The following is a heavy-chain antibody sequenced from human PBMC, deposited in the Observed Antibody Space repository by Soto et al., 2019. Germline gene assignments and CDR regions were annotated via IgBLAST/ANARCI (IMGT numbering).Heavy chain of an antibody. CDR2: ISYDGSNK. D-gene: IGHD5-18*01. J-gene: IGHJ3*02. CDR1: GFTFSSYA. Sequence: QVQLVESGGGVVQPGRSLRLSCAASGFTFSSYAMHWVRQAPGKGLEWVAVISYDGSNKYYADSVKGRFTISRDNSKNTLYLQMNSLRAEDTAVYDCARDENTASHHAFEIW. V-gene: IGHV3-30-3*01. CDR3: ARDENTASHHAFEI.